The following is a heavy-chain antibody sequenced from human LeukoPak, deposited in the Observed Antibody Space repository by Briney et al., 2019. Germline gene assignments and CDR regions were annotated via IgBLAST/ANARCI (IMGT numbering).Heavy chain of an antibody. V-gene: IGHV4-34*01. CDR2: INHSGST. CDR1: GGSFSGYY. J-gene: IGHJ6*03. D-gene: IGHD2-2*01. Sequence: KPSETLSLTCAVYGGSFSGYYWSWIRQPPGKGLEWIGEINHSGSTNYNPSLKSRATISVDTSKNQFSLKLSSVTAADTAVYYCARAEVQLLPRRLLYYYYMDVWGKGTTVTVSS. CDR3: ARAEVQLLPRRLLYYYYMDV.